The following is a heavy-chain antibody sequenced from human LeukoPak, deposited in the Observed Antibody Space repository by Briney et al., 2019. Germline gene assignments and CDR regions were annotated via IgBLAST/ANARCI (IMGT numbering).Heavy chain of an antibody. CDR2: IWYDGSNK. CDR1: GFTFSDFG. V-gene: IGHV3-33*01. J-gene: IGHJ4*02. CDR3: ARDRGIKGQWLAPYYFDY. D-gene: IGHD6-19*01. Sequence: GGSLRLSCAASGFTFSDFGMHWVRQAPGKGLEWVAVIWYDGSNKYYGDSVKGRFTISRDNSQNTLYLQMNSLRAEDTAVYYCARDRGIKGQWLAPYYFDYWGQGTLVTVSS.